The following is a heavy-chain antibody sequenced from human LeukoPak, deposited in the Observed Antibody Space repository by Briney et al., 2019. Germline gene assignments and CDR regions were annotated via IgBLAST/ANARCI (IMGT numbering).Heavy chain of an antibody. J-gene: IGHJ4*02. CDR1: GFMFSSYA. Sequence: GGSLRLSCAASGFMFSSYAMSWVRQAPWKGLEWVSSITNSGGNTYYADSVKGRFTISRDTSKNTLFLQMNSLRAEDTALYYCAKGSPHDYGDYVSPFDYWGQGTLVTVSS. CDR3: AKGSPHDYGDYVSPFDY. CDR2: ITNSGGNT. D-gene: IGHD4-17*01. V-gene: IGHV3-23*01.